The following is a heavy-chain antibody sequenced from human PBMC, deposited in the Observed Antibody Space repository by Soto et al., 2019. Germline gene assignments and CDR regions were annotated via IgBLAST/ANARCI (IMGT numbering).Heavy chain of an antibody. V-gene: IGHV1-18*01. CDR3: ARDAPLLELRANDGMAV. Sequence: ASVKVSCKASGYTFTSYGISWVRQAPGQGLEWMGWISAYNGNTNYAQKLQGRVTMTTDTSTSTAYMELRSLRSDDTAVYYCARDAPLLELRANDGMAVWDHGTTATLSS. CDR2: ISAYNGNT. J-gene: IGHJ6*02. D-gene: IGHD1-7*01. CDR1: GYTFTSYG.